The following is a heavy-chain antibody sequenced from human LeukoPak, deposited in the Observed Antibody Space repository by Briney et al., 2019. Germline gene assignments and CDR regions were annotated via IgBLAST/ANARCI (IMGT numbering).Heavy chain of an antibody. CDR1: GFTFSGYW. J-gene: IGHJ6*02. Sequence: GGSLRLSCAASGFTFSGYWMSWVRQAPGKGLEWVANIKEDGSEKYYVDSVKGRFTVSRDNAKNSLYLQMNTLRAEDTAVYYCARDGGYSYGYSYYYYGMDVWGQGTTVTVSS. CDR3: ARDGGYSYGYSYYYYGMDV. CDR2: IKEDGSEK. V-gene: IGHV3-7*01. D-gene: IGHD5-18*01.